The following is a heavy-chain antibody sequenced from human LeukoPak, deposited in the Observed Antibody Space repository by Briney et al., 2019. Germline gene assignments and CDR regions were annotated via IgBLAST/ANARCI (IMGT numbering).Heavy chain of an antibody. CDR2: ISYDGSNK. D-gene: IGHD3-3*01. CDR1: GFTFSSYG. Sequence: GGSLRLSCAASGFTFSSYGMHWVRRAPGKGLEWVAVISYDGSNKYYADSVKGRFTISRDNSKNTLYLQMNSLRAEDTAVYYCAIYDFWSGFDYWGQGTLVTVSS. J-gene: IGHJ4*02. V-gene: IGHV3-30*03. CDR3: AIYDFWSGFDY.